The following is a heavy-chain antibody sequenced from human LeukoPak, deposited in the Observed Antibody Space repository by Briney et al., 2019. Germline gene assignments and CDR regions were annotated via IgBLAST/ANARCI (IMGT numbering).Heavy chain of an antibody. Sequence: SETLSLTCAVYGRSFSGYYWTWIRQPPGKGLEWIGEINHSGSTNYNASLKNRGTISMDTSKNQFSLRLTSVTAADTAVYYCAPRGDIEHSFGYGKWFDPWGQGTRVTVSS. V-gene: IGHV4-34*01. CDR2: INHSGST. D-gene: IGHD5-18*01. J-gene: IGHJ5*02. CDR3: APRGDIEHSFGYGKWFDP. CDR1: GRSFSGYY.